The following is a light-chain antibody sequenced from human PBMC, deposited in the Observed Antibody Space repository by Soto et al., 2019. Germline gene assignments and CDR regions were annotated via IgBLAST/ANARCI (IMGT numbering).Light chain of an antibody. V-gene: IGKV3-20*01. CDR2: GAS. Sequence: EIVLTQSPGTLSLSPGEGATLFCRASQSVSSAYLAWYQQKPGPAPGLLIYGASSRATGIPDRFSGSGSGTDFTLTISRLEPEDFAVYYCQQYGGSITFGQGTRLEIE. CDR3: QQYGGSIT. CDR1: QSVSSAY. J-gene: IGKJ5*01.